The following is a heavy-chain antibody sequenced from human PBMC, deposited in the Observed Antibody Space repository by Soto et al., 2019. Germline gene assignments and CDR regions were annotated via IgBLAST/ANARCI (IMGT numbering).Heavy chain of an antibody. Sequence: GGSLRLSCAASGFTFSSYSMNWVRQAPGKGLEWVSYISSSSSTIYYADSVKGRFTISRDNAKNSLYLQMNSLRDEDTAVYYCARDLEEVAATQKKKTFGKNTVGKASDGMDVWGQGTTVTVSS. CDR2: ISSSSSTI. V-gene: IGHV3-48*02. CDR3: ARDLEEVAATQKKKTFGKNTVGKASDGMDV. D-gene: IGHD2-15*01. CDR1: GFTFSSYS. J-gene: IGHJ6*02.